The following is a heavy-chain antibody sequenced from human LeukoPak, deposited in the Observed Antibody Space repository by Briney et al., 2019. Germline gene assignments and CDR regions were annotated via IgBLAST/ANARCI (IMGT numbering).Heavy chain of an antibody. J-gene: IGHJ5*02. CDR3: ARVLSRDKWNGRDNWLDP. V-gene: IGHV1-2*02. Sequence: ASVKVSCKASGYTFTGYNLHWVRQAPGQGLEWMGWINPKSGGKDYAQRFQGRVTMTRDTSISTAYMDLRRLTSDDTAVYYCARVLSRDKWNGRDNWLDPWGQGTLVTVSS. CDR2: INPKSGGK. D-gene: IGHD1-1*01. CDR1: GYTFTGYN.